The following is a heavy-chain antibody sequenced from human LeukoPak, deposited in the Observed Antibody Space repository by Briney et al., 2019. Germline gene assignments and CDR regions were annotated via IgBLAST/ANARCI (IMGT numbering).Heavy chain of an antibody. D-gene: IGHD3-9*01. CDR1: GDSISSYF. CDR3: ARRPRNDILTGTPFDY. V-gene: IGHV4-59*01. J-gene: IGHJ4*02. Sequence: SETLSLTCTVSGDSISSYFWSWIRQPPGKGLEWIGYIYYSGSTTYNPSLKSRVTISVDTSKNQFSLRLRSVTAADTAVYYCARRPRNDILTGTPFDYWGQGILVTVSS. CDR2: IYYSGST.